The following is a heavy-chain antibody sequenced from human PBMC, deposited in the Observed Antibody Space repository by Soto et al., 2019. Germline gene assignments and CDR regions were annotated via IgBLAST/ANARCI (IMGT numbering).Heavy chain of an antibody. CDR2: IKTDGSET. CDR1: GFTFGSYW. Sequence: PGGSLRLSCAASGFTFGSYWMHWVRQAPGKGLVWVSRIKTDGSETNYADSVKGRFTISRDSATSTLFLQMDSLRAEDTAVYYCARDRILGSGTYDNWGHGTPVTVSS. CDR3: ARDRILGSGTYDN. J-gene: IGHJ4*01. V-gene: IGHV3-74*01. D-gene: IGHD3-10*01.